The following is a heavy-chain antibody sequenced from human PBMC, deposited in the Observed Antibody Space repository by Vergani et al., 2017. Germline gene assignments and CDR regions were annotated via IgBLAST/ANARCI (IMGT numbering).Heavy chain of an antibody. CDR3: ARNGDKYDKDALDV. V-gene: IGHV4-61*02. D-gene: IGHD4/OR15-4a*01. CDR2: IDTSGAN. J-gene: IGHJ3*01. CDR1: GGSFSTGGQS. Sequence: QVQLQESGPGLVKPSQTLSLTCTVSGGSFSTGGQSWTWLRQYAGKGLEWIGRIDTSGANNYKPSLRGRAIMSEDASKKHFSLKLTSVTAADTAVYYCARNGDKYDKDALDVWGQGTKVTVTS.